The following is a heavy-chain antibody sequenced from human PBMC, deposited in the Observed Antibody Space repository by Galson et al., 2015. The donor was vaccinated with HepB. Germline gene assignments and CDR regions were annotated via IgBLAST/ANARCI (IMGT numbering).Heavy chain of an antibody. Sequence: SLRLSCAASGFTFSSYGMHWVRQSPGKGLEWVALIWYNGSNTYYADSVKGRFTISRDNAENTLFLQMNSVGAEHTAVYYCAREDSSIALAALAYGGQGILVTVS. CDR3: AREDSSIALAALAY. D-gene: IGHD6-13*01. V-gene: IGHV3-33*01. CDR1: GFTFSSYG. J-gene: IGHJ4*02. CDR2: IWYNGSNT.